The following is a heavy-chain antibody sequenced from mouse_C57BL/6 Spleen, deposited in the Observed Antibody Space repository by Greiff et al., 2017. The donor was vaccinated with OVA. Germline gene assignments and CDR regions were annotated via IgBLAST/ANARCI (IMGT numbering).Heavy chain of an antibody. V-gene: IGHV1-22*01. CDR3: ARSSSSTHCYYYAMDY. CDR2: INPNNGGT. D-gene: IGHD2-1*01. CDR1: GYTFTDYN. Sequence: VQLQQSGPELVKPGASVKMSCKASGYTFTDYNMHWVKQSHGKSLEWIGYINPNNGGTSYNQKFKGKATLTVNKSSSTAYMELRSLTSEESAVYYCARSSSSTHCYYYAMDYWGQGTSVTVSS. J-gene: IGHJ4*01.